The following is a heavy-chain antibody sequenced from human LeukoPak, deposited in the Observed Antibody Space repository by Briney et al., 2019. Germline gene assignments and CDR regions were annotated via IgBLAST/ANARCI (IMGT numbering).Heavy chain of an antibody. V-gene: IGHV1-46*01. CDR2: INPSDGST. Sequence: ASVKVSCKASGYSFTSHYIHWVRQAPGQGLAWMGIINPSDGSTSYAQKFQGRVTMTRDTSTSTVYMELSSLRSEDTAVYYCARSSPIVVVPAAGNWFDPWGQGTLVTVSS. CDR1: GYSFTSHY. D-gene: IGHD2-2*01. CDR3: ARSSPIVVVPAAGNWFDP. J-gene: IGHJ5*02.